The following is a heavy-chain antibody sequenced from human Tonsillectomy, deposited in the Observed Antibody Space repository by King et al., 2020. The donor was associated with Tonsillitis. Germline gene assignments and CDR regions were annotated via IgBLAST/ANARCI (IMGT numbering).Heavy chain of an antibody. CDR1: GFTFSNYY. J-gene: IGHJ4*02. Sequence: VQLVESGGDLVKPGGSLRLSCAASGFTFSNYYMHWVRQVPGKGLVWVSQIYSGGSGTFYADSGKGRLPISIDNAKKTLYLQMHSLRVDDTAVYYCTRGSSGWKGIDYWGQGALVTVSS. D-gene: IGHD6-19*01. CDR2: IYSGGSGT. V-gene: IGHV3-74*01. CDR3: TRGSSGWKGIDY.